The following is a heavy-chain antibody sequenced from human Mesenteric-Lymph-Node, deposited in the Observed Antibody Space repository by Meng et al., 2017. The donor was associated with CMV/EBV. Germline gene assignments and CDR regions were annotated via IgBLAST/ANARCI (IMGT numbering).Heavy chain of an antibody. CDR3: ARILSTNYYLAHFDY. V-gene: IGHV4-39*07. CDR1: GGSISSSTYY. J-gene: IGHJ4*02. D-gene: IGHD2-15*01. Sequence: SETLSLTCTVSGGSISSSTYYWGWIRQPPGKGLEWIGSIYSSGSTYYNPSLKSRVIISVDTSKNQFSLKLSSVTAADTATYYCARILSTNYYLAHFDYWGQGTLVTVSS. CDR2: IYSSGST.